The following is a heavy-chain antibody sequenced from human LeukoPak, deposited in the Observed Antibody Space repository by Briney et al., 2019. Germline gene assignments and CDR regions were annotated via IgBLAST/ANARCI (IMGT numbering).Heavy chain of an antibody. Sequence: SETLSLTCTVSGGSISSSSYYWGWIRQPPGKGLEWIGSIYYSGSTYYNPSLKSRVTISVDTSKNQFSLKLSSVTAADTAVYYCARGGGYYDSSGYSKPFDYWGQGTLVTVSS. V-gene: IGHV4-39*07. CDR2: IYYSGST. D-gene: IGHD3-22*01. CDR3: ARGGGYYDSSGYSKPFDY. J-gene: IGHJ4*02. CDR1: GGSISSSSYY.